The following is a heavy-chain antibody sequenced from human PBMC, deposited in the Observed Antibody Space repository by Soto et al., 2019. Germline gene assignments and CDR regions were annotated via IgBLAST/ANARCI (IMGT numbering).Heavy chain of an antibody. CDR1: GYTFTSYY. V-gene: IGHV1-3*01. D-gene: IGHD6-13*01. Sequence: VSCKASGYTFTSYYMHWVRQAPGQRLEWMGWINAGNGNTKYSQKFQGRVTITRDTSASTAYMELSSLRSEDTAVYYCARVLSPGYSSSWYNAFDIWGQGTMVTVSS. CDR2: INAGNGNT. CDR3: ARVLSPGYSSSWYNAFDI. J-gene: IGHJ3*02.